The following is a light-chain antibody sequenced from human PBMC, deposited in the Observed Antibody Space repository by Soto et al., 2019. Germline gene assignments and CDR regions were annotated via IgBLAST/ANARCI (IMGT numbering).Light chain of an antibody. V-gene: IGLV2-14*01. CDR2: EVI. J-gene: IGLJ2*01. CDR3: SSYSSGSTLLL. Sequence: QSALTQPASVSGPPGQSITISCTGSSSDIGRHDYVSWYQHHPGKVPEVIIYEVIHRPSGVSNRFSGSKSGNTASLTISGLQAADEADYYCSSYSSGSTLLLFGGGTKLTVL. CDR1: SSDIGRHDY.